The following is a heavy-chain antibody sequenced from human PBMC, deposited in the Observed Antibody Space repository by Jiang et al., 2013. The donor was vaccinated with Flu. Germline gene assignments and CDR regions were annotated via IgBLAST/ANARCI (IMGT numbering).Heavy chain of an antibody. V-gene: IGHV1-24*01. D-gene: IGHD6-19*01. CDR1: GYTLTELS. Sequence: SGAEVKKPGASVKVSCKVSGYTLTELSMHWVRQAPGKGLEWMGGFDPEDGETIYAQKFQGRVTMTEDTSTDTAYMELSSLRSEDTAVYYCATSIVFGSGIAVASDAFDIWGQGTMVTVSS. J-gene: IGHJ3*02. CDR3: ATSIVFGSGIAVASDAFDI. CDR2: FDPEDGET.